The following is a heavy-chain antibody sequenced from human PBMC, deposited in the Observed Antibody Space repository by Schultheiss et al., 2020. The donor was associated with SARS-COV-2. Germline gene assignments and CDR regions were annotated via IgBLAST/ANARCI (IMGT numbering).Heavy chain of an antibody. J-gene: IGHJ4*02. D-gene: IGHD2-21*01. CDR2: IYSGGST. V-gene: IGHV3-53*01. CDR3: AKDPGLWYCGGGSCDTVDY. CDR1: GFTVSSNY. Sequence: GGSLRLSCAASGFTVSSNYMSWVRQAPGKGLEWVSVIYSGGSTYYADSVKGRFTISRHNSKNTLYLQMNSLRAEDTAVYYCAKDPGLWYCGGGSCDTVDYWGQGTLVTVSS.